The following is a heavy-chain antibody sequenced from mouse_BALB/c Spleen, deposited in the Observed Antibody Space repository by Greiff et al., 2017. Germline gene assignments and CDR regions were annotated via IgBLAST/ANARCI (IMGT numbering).Heavy chain of an antibody. J-gene: IGHJ3*01. CDR2: IYPGGGYT. Sequence: VKLQESGAELVRPGTSVKISCKASGYTFTNYWLGWVKQRPGHGLEWIGDIYPGGGYTNYNEKFKGKATLTADTSSSTAYMQLSSLTSEDSAVYFCARWGGLLAWFAYWGQGTLVTVSA. D-gene: IGHD2-3*01. V-gene: IGHV1-63*02. CDR1: GYTFTNYW. CDR3: ARWGGLLAWFAY.